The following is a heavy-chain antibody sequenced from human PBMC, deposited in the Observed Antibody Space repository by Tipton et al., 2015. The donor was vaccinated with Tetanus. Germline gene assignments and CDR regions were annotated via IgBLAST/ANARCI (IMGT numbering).Heavy chain of an antibody. CDR3: ARDSDGPVATAMGYFDY. CDR2: IWYDGSNK. J-gene: IGHJ4*02. CDR1: GFTFSSYA. V-gene: IGHV3-33*08. Sequence: SLRLSCAASGFTFSSYAMHWVRQAPGKGLEWVAVIWYDGSNKYYADSVKGRFTISRDNSKNTLYLQMNSLRAEDTAVYYCARDSDGPVATAMGYFDYWGQGTLVTVSS. D-gene: IGHD2-21*02.